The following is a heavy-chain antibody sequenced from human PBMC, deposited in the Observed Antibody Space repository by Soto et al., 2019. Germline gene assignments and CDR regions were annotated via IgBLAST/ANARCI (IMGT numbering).Heavy chain of an antibody. V-gene: IGHV1-69*01. CDR1: RDTFDSYA. D-gene: IGHD1-1*01. Sequence: QVQLVQSGAEERMPGSSVMVSCKASRDTFDSYALTWVRLAPGQGLEWMGGIIPILGTTKYAQKFQGRVTMTADESTSTVYMELSSLRSEDGAVYYCAAGGKNGYIKWGQGTQVTVSS. CDR3: AAGGKNGYIK. J-gene: IGHJ4*02. CDR2: IIPILGTT.